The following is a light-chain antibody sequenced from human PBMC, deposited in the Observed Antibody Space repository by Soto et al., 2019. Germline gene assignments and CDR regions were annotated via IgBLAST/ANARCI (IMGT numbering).Light chain of an antibody. V-gene: IGKV1-39*01. CDR2: AAS. CDR1: QSITTY. CDR3: QQSYSSPPWT. J-gene: IGKJ1*01. Sequence: DIQMTQSPSSLSASVGDRVTITCRASQSITTYLNWYQQNPGKAPKLLIFAASNLQSGVPSRFSGSGSGTDFTLTISSLQPEDFATYYCQQSYSSPPWTFGPGTKVEIK.